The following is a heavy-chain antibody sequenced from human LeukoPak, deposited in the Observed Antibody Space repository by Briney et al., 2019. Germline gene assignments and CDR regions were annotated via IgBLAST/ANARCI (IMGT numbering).Heavy chain of an antibody. V-gene: IGHV4-59*01. D-gene: IGHD6-19*01. CDR3: AGSSGWSGVLDY. Sequence: SETLCLACSVSVGSLTAYFWTWVRQTLEGGLWRIGYISYSGSTNNNPSLKSRVTTSLDTSKNQFSLKLTSVTTADSAMYYCAGSSGWSGVLDYWGQGTLVTVSS. CDR2: ISYSGST. CDR1: VGSLTAYF. J-gene: IGHJ4*02.